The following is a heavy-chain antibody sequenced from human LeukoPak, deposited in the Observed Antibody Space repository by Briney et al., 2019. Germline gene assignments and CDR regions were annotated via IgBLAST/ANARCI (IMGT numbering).Heavy chain of an antibody. Sequence: PSETLSLTCTVSGGSISSSSYYWGWIRQPPGKGLEWIGSIYYSGSTYYNPSLKSRVTISVDTSKNQFSLKLSSVTAADTAVYYCARNDMEYSSSWWPFDYWGQGTLVTVSS. J-gene: IGHJ4*02. V-gene: IGHV4-39*07. CDR1: GGSISSSSYY. CDR2: IYYSGST. D-gene: IGHD6-13*01. CDR3: ARNDMEYSSSWWPFDY.